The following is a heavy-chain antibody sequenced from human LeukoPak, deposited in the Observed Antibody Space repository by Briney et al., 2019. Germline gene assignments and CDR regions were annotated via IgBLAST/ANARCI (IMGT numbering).Heavy chain of an antibody. D-gene: IGHD1-26*01. CDR3: AREEWELLPPYYYYGMDV. V-gene: IGHV3-66*01. CDR1: GFTVGSNY. J-gene: IGHJ6*02. CDR2: IYSGGST. Sequence: PGGSLRLSCAASGFTVGSNYMSWVRQAPGKGLEWVSVIYSGGSTYYADSVKGRFTISRDNSKNTLYLQMNSLRAEDTAVYYCAREEWELLPPYYYYGMDVWGQGTTVTVSS.